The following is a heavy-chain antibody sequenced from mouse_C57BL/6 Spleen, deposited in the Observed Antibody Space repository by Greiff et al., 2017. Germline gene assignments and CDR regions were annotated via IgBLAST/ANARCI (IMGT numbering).Heavy chain of an antibody. CDR3: ARGGYYSNPYFDY. D-gene: IGHD2-5*01. Sequence: QVQLKESGAELVKPGASVKISCKASGYAFSSYWMNWVKQRPGKGLEWIGQIYPGDGDTNYNGKFKGKATLTADKSSSTAYMQLSSLTSEDSAVYFCARGGYYSNPYFDYWGQGTTLTVSS. CDR2: IYPGDGDT. CDR1: GYAFSSYW. V-gene: IGHV1-80*01. J-gene: IGHJ2*01.